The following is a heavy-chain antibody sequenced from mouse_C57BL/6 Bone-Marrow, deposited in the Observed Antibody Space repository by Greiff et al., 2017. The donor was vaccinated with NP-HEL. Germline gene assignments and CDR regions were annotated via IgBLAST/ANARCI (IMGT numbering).Heavy chain of an antibody. D-gene: IGHD1-1*01. Sequence: EVKLQESGPGLVKPSQSLSLTCSVTGYSITSGYYWNWIRQFPGNKLEWMGYISYDGSNNYNPSLKNRISITRDTSKNQFFLKLNSVTTEDTATYYCARSYGSSPAWFAYWGQGTLVTVSA. CDR2: ISYDGSN. CDR3: ARSYGSSPAWFAY. J-gene: IGHJ3*01. CDR1: GYSITSGYY. V-gene: IGHV3-6*01.